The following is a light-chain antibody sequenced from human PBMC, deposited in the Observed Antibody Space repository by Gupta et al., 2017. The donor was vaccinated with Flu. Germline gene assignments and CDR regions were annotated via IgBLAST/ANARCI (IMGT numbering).Light chain of an antibody. J-gene: IGKJ5*01. V-gene: IGKV1-39*01. CDR3: HQSDSYLPIT. CDR2: AAS. CDR1: QSIRNY. Sequence: SSLSASVGDRVTITCRASQSIRNYLNWYKQKPGKAPELLIYAASSWQSGVTSRFSGSGSGKDFPLTISSRQPEDFATYYCHQSDSYLPITFGQGTRLEIK.